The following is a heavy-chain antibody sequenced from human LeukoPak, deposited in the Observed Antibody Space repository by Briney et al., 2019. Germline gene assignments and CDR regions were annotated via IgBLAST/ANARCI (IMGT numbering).Heavy chain of an antibody. J-gene: IGHJ4*02. Sequence: PSETLSLTCTVSGGSISSSNYYWGWIRQHPGNGLEWIGSIYYSGTTYYNPSLKSRVTISVDTSKNQFSLRLSSVTAADTAVYYCARHLSTPRPNFGYWGQGTLVTVSS. V-gene: IGHV4-39*01. CDR1: GGSISSSNYY. D-gene: IGHD6-6*01. CDR3: ARHLSTPRPNFGY. CDR2: IYYSGTT.